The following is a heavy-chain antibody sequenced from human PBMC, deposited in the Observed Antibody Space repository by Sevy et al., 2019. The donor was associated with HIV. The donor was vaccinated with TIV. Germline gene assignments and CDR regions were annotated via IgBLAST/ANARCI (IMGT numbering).Heavy chain of an antibody. CDR1: GFTFSSYW. CDR2: IKHDGSEK. CDR3: ARDWTYYYGTSGYWAS. D-gene: IGHD3-22*01. V-gene: IGHV3-7*01. J-gene: IGHJ5*02. Sequence: GGSLRLSCAASGFTFSSYWMSWVRQAPGKGLEWVANIKHDGSEKYYVDSVKGRFTISRDNAKNSLFLQLNSLRAEDTAVYYCARDWTYYYGTSGYWASWGQGTLVTVSS.